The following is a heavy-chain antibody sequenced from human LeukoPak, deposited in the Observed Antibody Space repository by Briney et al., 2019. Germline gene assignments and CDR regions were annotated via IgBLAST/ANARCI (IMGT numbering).Heavy chain of an antibody. V-gene: IGHV4-39*07. Sequence: SETLSLTCAVSGGSIAIRNYYWAWIRQSPGRGLEWLVSVYSSGSVYYNPSLKSRLTISVDTSKNQFSLKLSSVTAADTAVYYGARGEWELGPDYWGQGTLVTVSS. CDR1: GGSIAIRNYY. J-gene: IGHJ4*02. CDR3: ARGEWELGPDY. CDR2: VYSSGSV. D-gene: IGHD1-26*01.